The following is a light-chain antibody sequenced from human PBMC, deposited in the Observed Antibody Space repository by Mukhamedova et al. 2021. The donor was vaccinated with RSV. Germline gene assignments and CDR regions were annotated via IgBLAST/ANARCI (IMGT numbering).Light chain of an antibody. V-gene: IGLV2-11*01. CDR2: AVN. Sequence: LILYAVNKRPSGVPHRFSGSKFGNPASLTIFGLQAEDEAEFYCCSYAGPYTRVLGGGTKVTVL. CDR3: CSYAGPYTRV. J-gene: IGLJ3*02.